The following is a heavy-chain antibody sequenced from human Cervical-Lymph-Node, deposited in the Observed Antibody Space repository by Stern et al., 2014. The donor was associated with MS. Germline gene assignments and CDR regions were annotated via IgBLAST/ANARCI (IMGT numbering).Heavy chain of an antibody. CDR3: ARDLIGDGDLSLDN. V-gene: IGHV1-2*02. Sequence: QVQLVESVAEVKKPGASVKVSCKASGYTFTGYYIHWVRQAPGQGPEWMGWINSKSGGTHYAQSFHGRVTMTRDTSISTAYMELSGLRPDDTAVYYCARDLIGDGDLSLDNWGQGTLVTVSS. CDR2: INSKSGGT. CDR1: GYTFTGYY. D-gene: IGHD3-10*01. J-gene: IGHJ4*02.